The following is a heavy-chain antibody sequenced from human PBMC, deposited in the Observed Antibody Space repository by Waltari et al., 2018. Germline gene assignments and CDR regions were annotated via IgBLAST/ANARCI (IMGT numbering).Heavy chain of an antibody. CDR3: ATYQLLHNYNSYYMDV. CDR2: INPSFGNT. Sequence: QVQLVQSGAEVKKPGASVTVSCKASGSTFTGHYLHWVRQAPGQGLEWMGWINPSFGNTKYAEKFQGRVTMTRDTSINTAYMELTRLRSDDTAVYYCATYQLLHNYNSYYMDVWGNGTTVTVSS. V-gene: IGHV1-2*02. D-gene: IGHD2-2*01. J-gene: IGHJ6*03. CDR1: GSTFTGHY.